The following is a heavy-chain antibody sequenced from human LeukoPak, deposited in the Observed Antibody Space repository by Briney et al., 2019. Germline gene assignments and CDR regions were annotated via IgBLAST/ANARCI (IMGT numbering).Heavy chain of an antibody. CDR1: GYTFTSYG. J-gene: IGHJ4*02. Sequence: GASVKVSCKASGYTFTSYGISWGRQAPGQGLEWMGWISAYNGNTNYAQKLQGRVTMTTDTSTSTAYMELRSLRSDDTAVYYCARDRTGIQLWPPLDYWGQGTLVTVSS. V-gene: IGHV1-18*04. D-gene: IGHD5-18*01. CDR2: ISAYNGNT. CDR3: ARDRTGIQLWPPLDY.